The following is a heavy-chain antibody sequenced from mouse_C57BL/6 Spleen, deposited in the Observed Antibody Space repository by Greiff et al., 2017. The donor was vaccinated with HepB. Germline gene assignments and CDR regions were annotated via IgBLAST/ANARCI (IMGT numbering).Heavy chain of an antibody. J-gene: IGHJ1*03. D-gene: IGHD1-1*01. V-gene: IGHV1-15*01. CDR2: IDPETGGT. Sequence: VKLQESGAELVRPGASVTLSCKASGYTFTDYEMHWVKQTPVHGLEWIGAIDPETGGTAYNQKFKGKAILTADKSSSTAYMELRSLTSEDSAVYYCTRAFYYYGSRRYFDVWGTGTTVTVSS. CDR1: GYTFTDYE. CDR3: TRAFYYYGSRRYFDV.